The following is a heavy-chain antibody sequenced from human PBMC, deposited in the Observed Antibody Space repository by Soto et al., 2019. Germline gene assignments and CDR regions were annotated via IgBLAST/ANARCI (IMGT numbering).Heavy chain of an antibody. J-gene: IGHJ4*02. D-gene: IGHD2-15*01. CDR3: AKDLSPNCSGGSCYSGPQDFDY. V-gene: IGHV3-53*01. CDR1: GVTVCSYD. CDR2: IDSGGST. Sequence: GGSLGLSCAASGVTVCSYDMSGVRKAPGKGLEWVSVIDSGGSTYYADSVKGRFTISRDNSKNTLYLQMNSLRAEDTAVYYCAKDLSPNCSGGSCYSGPQDFDYWGQGTLVTVSS.